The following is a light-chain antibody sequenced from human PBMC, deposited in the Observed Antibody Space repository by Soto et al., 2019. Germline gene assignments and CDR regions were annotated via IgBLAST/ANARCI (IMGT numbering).Light chain of an antibody. J-gene: IGKJ1*01. V-gene: IGKV1-39*01. Sequence: IQMTQSPSSLSASVGFRFTITCLASQGIRNDLGWYQQKPGKAPKIMIYAASSLQSGVPSRFSVSVSGTDVTLTISSLKKEDFATYYCQQRYSTTRTFGQGTKVDIK. CDR1: QGIRND. CDR3: QQRYSTTRT. CDR2: AAS.